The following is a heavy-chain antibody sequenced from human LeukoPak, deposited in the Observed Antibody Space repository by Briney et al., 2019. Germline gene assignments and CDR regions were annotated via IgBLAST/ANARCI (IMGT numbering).Heavy chain of an antibody. CDR3: ARQSSATDRRYYYYYYMDV. V-gene: IGHV4-34*01. CDR1: GGSFSGYY. CDR2: INHSGST. Sequence: SETLSLTCAVYGGSFSGYYWSWIRQPPGKGLEWIGEINHSGSTNYNPSLKSRVTISVDTSKNQFSLKLSSVTAADTAVYYCARQSSATDRRYYYYYYMDVWGKGTTVTVSS. D-gene: IGHD2-15*01. J-gene: IGHJ6*03.